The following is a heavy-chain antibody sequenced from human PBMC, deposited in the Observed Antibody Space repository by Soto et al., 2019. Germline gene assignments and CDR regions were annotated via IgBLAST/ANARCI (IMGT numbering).Heavy chain of an antibody. D-gene: IGHD3-10*01. CDR3: ARGGVPSSDYYGHRVGRWFDP. CDR2: IIPIFGTA. J-gene: IGHJ5*02. CDR1: GGTFSSYA. Sequence: SVKVSCKASGGTFSSYAISWVRQAPGQGLEWMGGIIPIFGTANYAQKFQGRVTITADESTSTAYMELSSLRSEDTAVYYCARGGVPSSDYYGHRVGRWFDPWGQGTLVTVSS. V-gene: IGHV1-69*13.